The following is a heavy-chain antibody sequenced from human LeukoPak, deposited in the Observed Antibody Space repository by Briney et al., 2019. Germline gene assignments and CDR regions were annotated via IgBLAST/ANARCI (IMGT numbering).Heavy chain of an antibody. Sequence: SETLSLTCTVSGGSISSSSYYWGWVRQPPGKGLEWIGSIYYSGSTYYNPSLKSRVTISVDTSKNQFSLKLSSVTAADTAVYYCPRHDYGDYNWFDPWGQGTLVTVSS. CDR2: IYYSGST. V-gene: IGHV4-39*01. CDR3: PRHDYGDYNWFDP. J-gene: IGHJ5*02. CDR1: GGSISSSSYY. D-gene: IGHD4-17*01.